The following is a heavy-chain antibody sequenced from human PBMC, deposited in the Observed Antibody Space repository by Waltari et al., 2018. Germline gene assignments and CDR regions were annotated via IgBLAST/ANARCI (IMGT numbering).Heavy chain of an antibody. V-gene: IGHV4-59*08. CDR2: IYYSGST. Sequence: QVQLQESGPGLVKPSETLSLTCTVSGGSIRSYYWIWIRQPPGKGLEWIGYIYYSGSTNYNPSLKSRVTISVDTSKNQFSLKLSSVTAADTAVYYCARHPTARPLDAFDIWGQGTMVTVSS. J-gene: IGHJ3*02. D-gene: IGHD6-6*01. CDR1: GGSIRSYY. CDR3: ARHPTARPLDAFDI.